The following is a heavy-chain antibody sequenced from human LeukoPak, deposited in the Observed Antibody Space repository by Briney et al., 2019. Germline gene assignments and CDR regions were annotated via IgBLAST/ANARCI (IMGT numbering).Heavy chain of an antibody. D-gene: IGHD6-6*01. CDR1: GFTFGTYC. J-gene: IGHJ4*02. V-gene: IGHV3-30-3*01. CDR2: ISSAGTII. CDR3: AKDHRWLVDY. Sequence: GRSLRLSCAASGFTFGTYCMHWVRQAPGKGLEWVAIISSAGTIINYADSVKGRFSISRDNSRNSLYLQMDSLRTEDTAVYYCAKDHRWLVDYLGQRTLVIVSS.